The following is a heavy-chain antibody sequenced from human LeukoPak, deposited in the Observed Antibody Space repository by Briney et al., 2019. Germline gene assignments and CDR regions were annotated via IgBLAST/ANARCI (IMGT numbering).Heavy chain of an antibody. CDR1: GGSISGHY. V-gene: IGHV4-59*11. D-gene: IGHD4-17*01. CDR3: ARIKGGDYAALPNDY. Sequence: SETLSLTCIVSGGSISGHYWSWIRQPPGKGLESIGYIYYSGTTNYNPSLESRVTISVDTSKNQFSLKLRSVTAADTAVYYCARIKGGDYAALPNDYWGQGTLVTVSS. J-gene: IGHJ4*02. CDR2: IYYSGTT.